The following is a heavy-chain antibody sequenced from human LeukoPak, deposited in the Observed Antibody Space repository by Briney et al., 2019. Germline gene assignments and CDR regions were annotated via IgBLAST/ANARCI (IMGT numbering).Heavy chain of an antibody. D-gene: IGHD6-13*01. Sequence: SETLSLTCTVSGGSISSSSYYWSWIRQPPGKGLEWIGEINHSGSTNYNPSLKSRVTISVDTSKNQFSLKLSSVTAADTAVYYCARSKQLVRRGGTPLDYWGQGTLVTVSS. CDR2: INHSGST. J-gene: IGHJ4*02. V-gene: IGHV4-39*07. CDR1: GGSISSSSYY. CDR3: ARSKQLVRRGGTPLDY.